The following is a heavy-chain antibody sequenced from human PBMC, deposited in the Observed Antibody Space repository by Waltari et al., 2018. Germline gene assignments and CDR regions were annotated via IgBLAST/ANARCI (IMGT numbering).Heavy chain of an antibody. CDR1: GGSFSGYY. J-gene: IGHJ5*02. Sequence: QVQLQQWGAGLLKPSETLSLTCAVYGGSFSGYYWSWIRQPPGKGLEWIGEINHSGSTNYNPSLKSRVTIAVDTSKNQFSLKLSSVTAADTAVYYCARGRIAAARRGRYNWFDPWGQGTLVTVSS. V-gene: IGHV4-34*01. CDR2: INHSGST. CDR3: ARGRIAAARRGRYNWFDP. D-gene: IGHD6-13*01.